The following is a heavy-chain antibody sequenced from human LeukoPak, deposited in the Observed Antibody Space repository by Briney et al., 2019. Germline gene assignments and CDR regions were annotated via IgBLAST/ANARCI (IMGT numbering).Heavy chain of an antibody. V-gene: IGHV3-23*01. CDR2: ISGRGGST. CDR1: GFTFGSYA. J-gene: IGHJ3*02. CDR3: AKDRSRVGATTAFDS. D-gene: IGHD1-26*01. Sequence: GGSLRLSCAASGFTFGSYAMIWVRQAPGKGLEWVSAISGRGGSTYYADSVKGRFTISRDNSKNTLYLQMDSLRAEDTGVYYCAKDRSRVGATTAFDSWGQGTMVTVSS.